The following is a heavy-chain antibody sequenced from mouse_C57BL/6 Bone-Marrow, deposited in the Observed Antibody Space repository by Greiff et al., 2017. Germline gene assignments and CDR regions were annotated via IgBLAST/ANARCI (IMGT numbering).Heavy chain of an antibody. CDR3: VRRGSPYLYFDV. J-gene: IGHJ1*03. CDR2: ISPSTGGT. CDR1: GYSFTGYY. V-gene: IGHV1-42*01. Sequence: VQLKESGPELVKPGASVKISCKASGYSFTGYYLNWVKQSPEKSLEWIGEISPSTGGTTYNQKFKAKATLTVDKSSSTAYMQLKSLTSGDSAVYYCVRRGSPYLYFDVWGTGTTVTDSS.